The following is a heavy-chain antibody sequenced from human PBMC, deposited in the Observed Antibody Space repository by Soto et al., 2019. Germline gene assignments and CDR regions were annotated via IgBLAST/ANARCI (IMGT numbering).Heavy chain of an antibody. CDR2: INHSGST. D-gene: IGHD2-2*01. J-gene: IGHJ4*02. CDR1: GGSFSGYY. CDR3: ARHTSCLYYFDY. V-gene: IGHV4-34*01. Sequence: SETLSLTCAVYGGSFSGYYWSWIRQPPGKGLEWIGEINHSGSTNYNPSLKSRVTISVDTSKNQFSLKLSSVTAADTAVYYCARHTSCLYYFDYWGQGTLVTVSS.